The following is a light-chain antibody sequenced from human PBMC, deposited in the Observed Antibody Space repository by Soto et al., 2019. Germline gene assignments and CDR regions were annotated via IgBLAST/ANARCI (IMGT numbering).Light chain of an antibody. CDR2: GNS. CDR3: AAWDDSLNGSV. Sequence: QSVLTQPPSASGTPGQSVTISCSGSSSNIGTNTVNWYQPLPGTAPRLLIYGNSQRPSGVPDRFSGSKYGTSASLAISGLRSEDEADYYCAAWDDSLNGSVFGGGTPLTVL. V-gene: IGLV1-44*01. CDR1: SSNIGTNT. J-gene: IGLJ7*01.